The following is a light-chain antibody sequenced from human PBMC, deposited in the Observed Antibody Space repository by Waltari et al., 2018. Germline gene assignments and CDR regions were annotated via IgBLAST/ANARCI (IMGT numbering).Light chain of an antibody. V-gene: IGLV3-19*01. CDR2: GKN. CDR1: SLRSYY. Sequence: SSELTQDPAVSVALGQTVRITCQGDSLRSYYASWYQQKPGQAPVLVIYGKNNRPSGIPDRFSGSSSGNTASLTITGAQAEDEADYYYNSRDSSGNHGVFGGGTKLTVL. CDR3: NSRDSSGNHGV. J-gene: IGLJ2*01.